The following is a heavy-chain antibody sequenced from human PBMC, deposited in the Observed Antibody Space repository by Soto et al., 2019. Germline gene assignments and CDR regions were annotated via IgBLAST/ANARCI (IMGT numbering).Heavy chain of an antibody. V-gene: IGHV1-18*01. Sequence: QVHLVQSGAEVKKPGASVKVSCKASGYTFTSYGITWVRQAPGQGLEWMGWISAHNGNTDYAQKLQGRVIVTRDTSTSTGYMELRSLIFVAPAVYYCARGRYGDYWGQGALVTVCS. CDR3: ARGRYGDY. J-gene: IGHJ4*02. CDR1: GYTFTSYG. D-gene: IGHD1-1*01. CDR2: ISAHNGNT.